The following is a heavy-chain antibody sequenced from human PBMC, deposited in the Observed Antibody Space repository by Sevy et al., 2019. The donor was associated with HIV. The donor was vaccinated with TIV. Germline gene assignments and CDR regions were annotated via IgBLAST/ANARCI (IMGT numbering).Heavy chain of an antibody. CDR2: MKSKTDGGTT. V-gene: IGHV3-15*01. Sequence: GGSLRLSCAASGFTFSIIYMNWVRQSPGKGLEWVGRMKSKTDGGTTDYAAPVKDRFTMSRDDSKNTLYLQMNSLEADDTAVYYCTTVGFPHWGSDAFDIWGQGTMVTVSS. D-gene: IGHD3-16*01. J-gene: IGHJ3*02. CDR1: GFTFSIIY. CDR3: TTVGFPHWGSDAFDI.